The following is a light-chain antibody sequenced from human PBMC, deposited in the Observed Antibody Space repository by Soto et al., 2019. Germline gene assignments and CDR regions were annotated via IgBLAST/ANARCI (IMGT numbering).Light chain of an antibody. V-gene: IGLV1-40*01. J-gene: IGLJ1*01. CDR2: GNN. Sequence: QAVVTQPPSVSGAPGQRVTISCTGSSSNIGAGYAVHWYQQLPGTAPKLLIYGNNDRPSGVPDRFSGSSSGTSASLAITGLQAEDEADYYCQSYDNSLSGSYVFGTGTQLTVL. CDR3: QSYDNSLSGSYV. CDR1: SSNIGAGYA.